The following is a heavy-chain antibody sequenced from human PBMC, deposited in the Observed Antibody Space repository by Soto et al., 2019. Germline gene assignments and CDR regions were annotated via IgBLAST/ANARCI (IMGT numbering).Heavy chain of an antibody. CDR2: INTGNGNT. CDR3: ARAGLSTAMLRVCQF. CDR1: GYSFSHYA. V-gene: IGHV1-3*04. Sequence: QVQLVQSGAEVKKPGDSLKVSCKAGGYSFSHYAMHWVRQAPGQRPEWMGWINTGNGNTKYSEKLQDRVTITRDTSASTVYMELSSLRSEDTAIYYCARAGLSTAMLRVCQFWGQGTLVTVSS. J-gene: IGHJ4*02. D-gene: IGHD5-18*01.